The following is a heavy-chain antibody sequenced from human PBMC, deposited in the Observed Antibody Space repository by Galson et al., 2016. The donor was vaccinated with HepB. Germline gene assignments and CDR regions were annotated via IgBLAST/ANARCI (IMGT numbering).Heavy chain of an antibody. CDR2: IHDSGTT. CDR3: TRVAQDLGGLFDL. J-gene: IGHJ5*02. V-gene: IGHV4-61*03. D-gene: IGHD3-16*01. CDR1: SGSMISGYY. Sequence: ETLSLTCTVSSGSMISGYYWSWIRQPPGKRLEWLGYIHDSGTTEYNPSLMSRATFSLDTSKNHFSLKVNSVTAADPAVYYCTRVAQDLGGLFDLWGQGILVTVSS.